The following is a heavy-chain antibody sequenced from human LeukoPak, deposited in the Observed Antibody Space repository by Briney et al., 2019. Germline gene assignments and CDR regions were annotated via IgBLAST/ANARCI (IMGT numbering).Heavy chain of an antibody. D-gene: IGHD6-13*01. CDR2: IIPIFGTA. Sequence: SVKVSCKASGYTFTGYYMHWVRQAPGQGLEWMGGIIPIFGTANYAQKFQGRVTITADKSTSTAYMELSSLRSEDTAVYYCASGAGQTNYWGQGTLVTVSS. V-gene: IGHV1-69*06. CDR3: ASGAGQTNY. CDR1: GYTFTGYY. J-gene: IGHJ4*02.